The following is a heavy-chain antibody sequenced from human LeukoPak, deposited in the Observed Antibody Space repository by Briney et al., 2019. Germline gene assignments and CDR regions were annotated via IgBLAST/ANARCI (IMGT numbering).Heavy chain of an antibody. CDR1: GFIFNNYA. J-gene: IGHJ4*02. D-gene: IGHD5-18*01. CDR2: IGGNGDTS. V-gene: IGHV3-64*02. CDR3: ATRHEYSYPY. Sequence: GGSLRLSCAASGFIFNNYAMHWVRQAPGKGLEYVSSIGGNGDTSYYADSVKGRFTISRDNSKNTVYLQMGSLRTEDMAVYYCATRHEYSYPYWGQGTLVTVSS.